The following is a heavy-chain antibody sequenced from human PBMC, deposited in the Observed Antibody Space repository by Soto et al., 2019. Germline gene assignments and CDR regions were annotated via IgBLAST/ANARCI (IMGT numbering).Heavy chain of an antibody. CDR2: ILSRSGSI. V-gene: IGHV3-21*01. J-gene: IGHJ6*03. D-gene: IGHD3-10*01. Sequence: EVQLVESGGGLVKPGGSLRLSCAASGVTFSSFSFNWVRQAPGKGLEWVSFILSRSGSIYYADSVKGRFTISRDNAKNSLYLRMNSLKDEDAAVYYCARDSGAQGVRRGFYYYYMGVWGKGTTVTVSS. CDR1: GVTFSSFS. CDR3: ARDSGAQGVRRGFYYYYMGV.